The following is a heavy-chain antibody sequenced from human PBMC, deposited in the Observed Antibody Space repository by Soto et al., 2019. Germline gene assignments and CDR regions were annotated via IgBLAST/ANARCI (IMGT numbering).Heavy chain of an antibody. CDR3: ARAYGDLDV. V-gene: IGHV1-8*01. D-gene: IGHD2-21*01. CDR2: MNPKSGNT. J-gene: IGHJ6*02. Sequence: ASVKVSCKASGYTFSSYDINWVRQATGQGLEWMGWMNPKSGNTGYAQKFQGRVTMTRDTSISTAYMEVSSLRSEDTAMYYCARAYGDLDVWGQGTTVTVS. CDR1: GYTFSSYD.